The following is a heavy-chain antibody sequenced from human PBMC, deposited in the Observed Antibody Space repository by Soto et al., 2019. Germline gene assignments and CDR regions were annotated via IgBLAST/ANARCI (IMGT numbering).Heavy chain of an antibody. J-gene: IGHJ4*02. CDR1: GYTFTNYG. V-gene: IGHV1-18*04. Sequence: QVQLVQSGAEVKKPGASVKVSCKAPGYTFTNYGISWVRQAPGQGLDWMGWISAYNGNTNYAQQFQGRVTMTTDTSTSTAYMELRSLRADDTAVYYCARAGGELHPGYCDSCGQGTLVTVSS. D-gene: IGHD1-26*01. CDR3: ARAGGELHPGYCDS. CDR2: ISAYNGNT.